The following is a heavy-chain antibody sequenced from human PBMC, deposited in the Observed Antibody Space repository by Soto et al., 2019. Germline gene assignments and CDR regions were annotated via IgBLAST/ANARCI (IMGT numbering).Heavy chain of an antibody. CDR2: ISDDGYRK. V-gene: IGHV3-30*04. CDR1: GFIFTNHA. J-gene: IGHJ3*01. CDR3: ARDIYSYGTVGTPDV. D-gene: IGHD2-15*01. Sequence: QVQMVESGGGVVQPGRSLRLSCVVSGFIFTNHAMHWVRQAPGKGLEWVAVISDDGYRKYYADSLKGRFTIARDNSKNTLYLKMNSLSDADTAVYYCARDIYSYGTVGTPDVWGQGTMLIVSS.